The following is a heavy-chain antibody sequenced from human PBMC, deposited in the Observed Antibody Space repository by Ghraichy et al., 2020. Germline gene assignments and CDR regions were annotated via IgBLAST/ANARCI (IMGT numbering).Heavy chain of an antibody. CDR3: GGGGDDAFDI. Sequence: GSLRLSCAASGFTFTDYWMHWVRQAPGKGLVWVSRIYIDESSATYADSVKGRFTISRDNSKNTLYLQMNSLRAEDTAVYYCGGGGDDAFDIWGQGTMVTVSS. J-gene: IGHJ3*02. D-gene: IGHD3-16*01. CDR2: IYIDESSA. V-gene: IGHV3-74*01. CDR1: GFTFTDYW.